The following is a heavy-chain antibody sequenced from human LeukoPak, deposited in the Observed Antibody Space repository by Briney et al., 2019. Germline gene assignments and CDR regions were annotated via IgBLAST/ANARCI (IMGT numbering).Heavy chain of an antibody. CDR3: AKDLLRYFDWLGGG. CDR1: GFTFSSYA. J-gene: IGHJ4*02. D-gene: IGHD3-9*01. Sequence: GGSMRHSCAASGFTFSSYAMSWVRQAPGKGLEWVSAISGSGGSTYYADSVKGRFTNSRDNSKNTLYLQMNSLRAEDTAVYYCAKDLLRYFDWLGGGWGQGTLVTVSS. CDR2: ISGSGGST. V-gene: IGHV3-23*01.